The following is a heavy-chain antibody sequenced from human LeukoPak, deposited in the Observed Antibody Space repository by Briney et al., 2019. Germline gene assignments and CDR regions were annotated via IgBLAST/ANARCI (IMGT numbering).Heavy chain of an antibody. CDR1: GYTFTSYY. Sequence: ASVKLSCKAFGYTFTSYYMHWVRQAPGQGLEWMGIINPSGGSTSYAQKFQGRVTMTRDMSTSTVYMELSSLRSEDTAVYHCARERFGTAGAFDIWAKGQWSPSLQ. CDR2: INPSGGST. CDR3: ARERFGTAGAFDI. V-gene: IGHV1-46*01. D-gene: IGHD3-16*01. J-gene: IGHJ3*02.